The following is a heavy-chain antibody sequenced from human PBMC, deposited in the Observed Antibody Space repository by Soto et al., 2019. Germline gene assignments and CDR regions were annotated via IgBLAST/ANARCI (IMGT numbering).Heavy chain of an antibody. D-gene: IGHD2-15*01. Sequence: PGGSPSLSCAAPGLPFNRYLMHWVRPAPGKGLVWVSHINTDGSNTNYADSVKGRFTISRDNAKSTLFLQMNSLRDEDTAVYYCAREFCSGGNCYTYYFDPWGQGIPVTVSS. V-gene: IGHV3-74*01. J-gene: IGHJ5*02. CDR1: GLPFNRYL. CDR2: INTDGSNT. CDR3: AREFCSGGNCYTYYFDP.